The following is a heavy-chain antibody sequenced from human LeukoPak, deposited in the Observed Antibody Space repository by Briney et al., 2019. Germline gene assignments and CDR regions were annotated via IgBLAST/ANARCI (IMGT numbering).Heavy chain of an antibody. CDR3: AKYSGAYAIEY. Sequence: TGGSLRLSCAASGFTFSTSWMSWVRQAPGKGLEWVANIKEDGSEKQYVDSVMGRFTVPRDNAKNSLYLQMNILRGDDTAVYYCAKYSGAYAIEYCGQGTLVTVSS. CDR1: GFTFSTSW. D-gene: IGHD4-17*01. V-gene: IGHV3-7*02. J-gene: IGHJ4*02. CDR2: IKEDGSEK.